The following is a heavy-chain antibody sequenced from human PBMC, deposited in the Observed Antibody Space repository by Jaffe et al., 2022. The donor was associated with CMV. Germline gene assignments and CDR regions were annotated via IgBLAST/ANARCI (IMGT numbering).Heavy chain of an antibody. J-gene: IGHJ6*03. V-gene: IGHV1-69*09. Sequence: QVQLVQSGAEVKKPGSSVKVSCKASGGTFSSYAISWVRQAPGQGLEWMGRIIPILGIANYAQKFQGRVTITADKSTSTAYMELSSLRSEDTAVYYCARETVDIVQPTALRKYPYYYYYMDVWGKGTTVTVSS. CDR3: ARETVDIVQPTALRKYPYYYYYMDV. D-gene: IGHD2-8*01. CDR1: GGTFSSYA. CDR2: IIPILGIA.